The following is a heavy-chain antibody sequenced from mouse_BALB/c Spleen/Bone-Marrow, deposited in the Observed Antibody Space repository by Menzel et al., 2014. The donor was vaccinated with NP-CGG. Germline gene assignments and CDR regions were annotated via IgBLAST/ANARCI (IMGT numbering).Heavy chain of an antibody. CDR1: GYSFTGYT. D-gene: IGHD2-2*01. CDR2: INPDNGGI. J-gene: IGHJ4*01. CDR3: ARSGYGRYAMDY. V-gene: IGHV1-18*01. Sequence: EVQRVESGPELVKPGASMKISCKASGYSFTGYTMNWVKQSHGKNLEWIGLINPDNGGIRYNQKFKGKATLTVDKSSSTAYMELPSLTSEDSAVYYCARSGYGRYAMDYWGQGTSVTVSS.